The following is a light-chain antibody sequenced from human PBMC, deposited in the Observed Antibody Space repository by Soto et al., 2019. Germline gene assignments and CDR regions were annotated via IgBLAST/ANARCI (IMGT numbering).Light chain of an antibody. CDR2: GAS. CDR3: QQGYSTPIT. J-gene: IGKJ5*01. CDR1: QSISSF. Sequence: DIQMTQSPSSLSASVGDRVTITCRASQSISSFLNWHQHKPGKAPKVLIYGASNLQSVVPSRFSGSGAGTDFTLTISSLQPSDFATYYCQQGYSTPITFGQETRLDIK. V-gene: IGKV1-39*01.